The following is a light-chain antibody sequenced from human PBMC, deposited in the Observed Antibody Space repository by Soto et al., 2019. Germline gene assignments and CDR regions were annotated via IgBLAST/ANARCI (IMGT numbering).Light chain of an antibody. V-gene: IGLV2-14*01. CDR3: SSYTSISTVV. CDR2: EVR. CDR1: SNDVGGFNY. J-gene: IGLJ3*02. Sequence: QSALTQPASVSGSPGQSITISCTGTSNDVGGFNYVSWYQQYLGKAPKLMIYEVRNRPSGVPNRFSGSKSGNTASLTISGLQAEDEADYYCSSYTSISTVVFGGGTKVTVL.